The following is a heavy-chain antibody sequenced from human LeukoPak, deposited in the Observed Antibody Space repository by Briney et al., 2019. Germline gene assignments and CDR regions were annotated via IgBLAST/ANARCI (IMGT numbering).Heavy chain of an antibody. V-gene: IGHV4-4*07. CDR1: GVSISSYY. Sequence: SETPSLTCTVSGVSISSYYWTWIRQPAGKGLEWIGRIYTSGSTNYTPSLKSRVAMSVDTSNNQFSLNLSSVPAADTAVYYCARQIIASGKNYYGMDVWGQGTTVTVSS. CDR3: ARQIIASGKNYYGMDV. D-gene: IGHD3-3*02. J-gene: IGHJ6*02. CDR2: IYTSGST.